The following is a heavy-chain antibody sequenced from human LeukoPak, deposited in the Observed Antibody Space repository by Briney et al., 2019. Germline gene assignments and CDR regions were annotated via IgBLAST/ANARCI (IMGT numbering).Heavy chain of an antibody. CDR3: ARHYYGSGSYYYPVVYVDY. CDR1: GGSISSYY. J-gene: IGHJ4*02. Sequence: PSETLSLACTVPGGSISSYYWRWIRQPPGRGLGWIGYIYYKGSTNYNPSLKSRLTISVDTSKNQFSLKLSSVTAADTAVYYCARHYYGSGSYYYPVVYVDYWGQGTLVTVSS. D-gene: IGHD3-10*01. V-gene: IGHV4-59*01. CDR2: IYYKGST.